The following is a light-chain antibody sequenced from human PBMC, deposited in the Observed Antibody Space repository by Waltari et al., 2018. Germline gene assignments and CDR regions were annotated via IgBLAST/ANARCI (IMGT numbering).Light chain of an antibody. J-gene: IGKJ1*01. CDR1: QSVGKY. CDR2: DAS. CDR3: QKYVNLPAT. V-gene: IGKV3-20*01. Sequence: EIVLTQSPTTLSLSPGQRATLSCRASQSVGKYLAWYQQKPGQAPRLLIYDASTRATGIPDRFSGSGSGTDFSLTISRLEPEDFAVYYCQKYVNLPATFGQGTKVEIK.